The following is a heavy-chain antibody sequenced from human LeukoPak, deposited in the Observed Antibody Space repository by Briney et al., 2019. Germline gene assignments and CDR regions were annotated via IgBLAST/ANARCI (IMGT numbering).Heavy chain of an antibody. V-gene: IGHV3-30*04. CDR2: ISYDGSNK. J-gene: IGHJ6*03. Sequence: GGSLRLSCAASGFTFSSYAMHWVRQAPGKGLELVAVISYDGSNKYYADSVKSRFTISRDNSMHTLYLQMNSLRAEHTAIYSFEKAGRGGAITMVRGVKGDYYYMDVWGKGTTVTISS. D-gene: IGHD3-10*01. CDR3: EKAGRGGAITMVRGVKGDYYYMDV. CDR1: GFTFSSYA.